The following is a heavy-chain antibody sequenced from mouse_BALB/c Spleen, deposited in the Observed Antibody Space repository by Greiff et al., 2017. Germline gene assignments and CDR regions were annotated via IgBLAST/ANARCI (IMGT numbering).Heavy chain of an antibody. J-gene: IGHJ3*01. V-gene: IGHV1-80*01. CDR3: ARAYGNYDWFAY. Sequence: QVQLKESGAELVRPGSSVKISCKASGYAFSSYWMNWVKQRPGQGLEWIGQIYPGDGDTNYNGKFKGKATLTADKSSSTAYMQLSSLTSEDSAVYFCARAYGNYDWFAYWGQGTLVTVSA. D-gene: IGHD2-1*01. CDR2: IYPGDGDT. CDR1: GYAFSSYW.